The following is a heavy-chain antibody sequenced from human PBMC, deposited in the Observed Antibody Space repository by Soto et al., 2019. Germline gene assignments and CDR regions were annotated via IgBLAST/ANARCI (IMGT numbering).Heavy chain of an antibody. CDR1: GFSLSTSGVG. J-gene: IGHJ6*02. CDR3: AHDNVGYFGMDV. Sequence: QITLKESGPTLVKPTQTLTLTCTFSGFSLSTSGVGVGWIRQPPGKALEWLALIYWDDDERYSPSLRSRLTVTKDTSKNQVVLTMTNMDPGDTATYYCAHDNVGYFGMDVWGQGTTVTVSS. D-gene: IGHD3-10*02. CDR2: IYWDDDE. V-gene: IGHV2-5*02.